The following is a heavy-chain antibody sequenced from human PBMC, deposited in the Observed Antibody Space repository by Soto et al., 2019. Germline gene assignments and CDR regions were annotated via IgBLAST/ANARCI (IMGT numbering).Heavy chain of an antibody. Sequence: QVQLVESGGGLVKPGGSLRLSCAASGFTFSDYYMSWIRQAPGKGLEWVSYISSSSSYTNYADSVKGRFTISRDNAKNSLYLQMNSLRAEDTAVYYCASDLVVPAAGGVYNWFDPWGQGTLVTVSS. CDR1: GFTFSDYY. CDR3: ASDLVVPAAGGVYNWFDP. CDR2: ISSSSSYT. J-gene: IGHJ5*02. D-gene: IGHD2-2*01. V-gene: IGHV3-11*05.